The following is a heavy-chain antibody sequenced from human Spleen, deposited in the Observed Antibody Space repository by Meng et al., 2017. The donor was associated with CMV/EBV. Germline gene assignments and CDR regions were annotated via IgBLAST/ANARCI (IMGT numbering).Heavy chain of an antibody. CDR2: TYYSSKWYN. Sequence: DSVFSNSASWNWFRQSPSRGLEWLGRTYYSSKWYNDYAVSVKSRIIINPDTAQNQISMHLNSVTPEDTAVYYCARRRYNSYQGFFDYWGQGTLVTVSS. D-gene: IGHD1-1*01. V-gene: IGHV6-1*01. J-gene: IGHJ4*02. CDR1: DSVFSNSAS. CDR3: ARRRYNSYQGFFDY.